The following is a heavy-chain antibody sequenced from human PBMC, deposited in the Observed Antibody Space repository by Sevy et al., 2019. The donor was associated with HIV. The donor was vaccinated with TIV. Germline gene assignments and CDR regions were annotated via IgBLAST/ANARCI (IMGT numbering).Heavy chain of an antibody. CDR3: AKTYYDFWSGSRFDY. CDR2: ISGSGGST. CDR1: GFTFSSYA. V-gene: IGHV3-23*01. J-gene: IGHJ4*02. D-gene: IGHD3-3*01. Sequence: GGSLRLSCAASGFTFSSYATSWVRQAPGKGLEWVSAISGSGGSTYYADSVKGRFTISRDNSKNTLYLQMNSLRAEDTAVYYCAKTYYDFWSGSRFDYWGQGTLVTVSS.